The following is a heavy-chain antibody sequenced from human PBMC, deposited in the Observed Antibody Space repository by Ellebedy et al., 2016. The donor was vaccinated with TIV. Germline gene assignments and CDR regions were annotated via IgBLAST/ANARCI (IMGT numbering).Heavy chain of an antibody. CDR3: ATLQDFWSGYPTTPLDY. Sequence: AASVKVSCKASGYTFTDYYIHWVRQAPGQGLEWMGWINPNSGGTNYAQKFQGWVTMTRDTSISTASMDLSRLRSEDTAVYYCATLQDFWSGYPTTPLDYWGQGTLVTVSS. CDR2: INPNSGGT. D-gene: IGHD3-3*01. V-gene: IGHV1-2*04. J-gene: IGHJ4*02. CDR1: GYTFTDYY.